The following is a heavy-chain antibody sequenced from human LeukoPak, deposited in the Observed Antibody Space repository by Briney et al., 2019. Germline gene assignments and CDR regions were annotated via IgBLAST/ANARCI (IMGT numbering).Heavy chain of an antibody. J-gene: IGHJ4*02. V-gene: IGHV3-48*03. CDR3: AREEAWGYSYGFEFDY. D-gene: IGHD5-18*01. Sequence: GGSLRLSCAASGFTFSSYEMNWVRQAPGKGLEWVSYISSSGSTIYYADSVKGRFTISRDNAKNTLYLQMNSLRAEDTAVYYCAREEAWGYSYGFEFDYWGQGTLVTVSS. CDR2: ISSSGSTI. CDR1: GFTFSSYE.